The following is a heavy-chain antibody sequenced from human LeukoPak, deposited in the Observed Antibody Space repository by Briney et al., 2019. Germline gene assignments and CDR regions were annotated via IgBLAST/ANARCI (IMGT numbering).Heavy chain of an antibody. CDR3: ARARGGSYWGDYYYYFMAV. CDR2: INPSGGRT. CDR1: GYTFTSYY. D-gene: IGHD1-26*01. V-gene: IGHV1-46*01. J-gene: IGHJ6*03. Sequence: ASVKVSCKASGYTFTSYYMHWVRQAPGQGLEWMGIINPSGGRTSYAQKFQGRVTMTRDTSTSTVYMELSSLRSDDTAVYYCARARGGSYWGDYYYYFMAVWGKGTTVTISS.